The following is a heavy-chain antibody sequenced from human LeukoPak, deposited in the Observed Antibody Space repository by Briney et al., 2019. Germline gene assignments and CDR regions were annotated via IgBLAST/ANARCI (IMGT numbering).Heavy chain of an antibody. Sequence: PSETLSLTCTVSGGSISSYYWSWIRQPAGKGLEWIGRIYTSGSTNYNPSLKSRVTMSVDTSKNQFSLKLSSVTAADTAVYYCARGSYYYDSSGRVWFDPWGQGTLVTVSS. CDR1: GGSISSYY. J-gene: IGHJ5*02. V-gene: IGHV4-4*07. CDR2: IYTSGST. D-gene: IGHD3-22*01. CDR3: ARGSYYYDSSGRVWFDP.